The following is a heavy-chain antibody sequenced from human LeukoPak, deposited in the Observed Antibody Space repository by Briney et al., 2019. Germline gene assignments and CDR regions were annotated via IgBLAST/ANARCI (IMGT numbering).Heavy chain of an antibody. J-gene: IGHJ4*02. D-gene: IGHD5-12*01. V-gene: IGHV3-73*01. CDR2: IRTRANSYAT. CDR3: TRDVDSGYEQPDY. Sequence: GESLKISCKGSGYSFTSYWIGWVRQASGRGLEWVGRIRTRANSYATAYAASVKGRFTISRDDSKNTAYLQMNSLKTEDTAVYYCTRDVDSGYEQPDYWGQGTLVTVSS. CDR1: GYSFTSYW.